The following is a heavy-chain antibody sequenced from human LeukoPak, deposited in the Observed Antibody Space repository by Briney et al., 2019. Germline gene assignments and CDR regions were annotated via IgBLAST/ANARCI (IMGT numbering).Heavy chain of an antibody. Sequence: GGSLRLSCAASGFTFSSYWMNWVRQAPGKGLEWVANIKQDGSEKNYVDSVKGRFTISRDNAKNSLYLQMNSLRAEDTAVYYCARDMIDVLRFLEWSLDAFDIWGQGTMVTVSS. CDR3: ARDMIDVLRFLEWSLDAFDI. J-gene: IGHJ3*02. V-gene: IGHV3-7*03. CDR2: IKQDGSEK. CDR1: GFTFSSYW. D-gene: IGHD3-3*01.